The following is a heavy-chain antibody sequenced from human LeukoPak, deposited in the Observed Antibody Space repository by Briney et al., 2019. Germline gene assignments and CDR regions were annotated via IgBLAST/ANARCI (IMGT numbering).Heavy chain of an antibody. J-gene: IGHJ6*02. CDR2: IIPILGIA. Sequence: ASVKVSCKASGGTFSSYAISWVRQAPGQGLEWMGRIIPILGIANYAQKFQGRVTITADKSTSTAYMELSSLRSEDTAVYYCARDIRLDIVATMDYGMDVWGQGTTVTVSS. CDR1: GGTFSSYA. CDR3: ARDIRLDIVATMDYGMDV. D-gene: IGHD5-12*01. V-gene: IGHV1-69*04.